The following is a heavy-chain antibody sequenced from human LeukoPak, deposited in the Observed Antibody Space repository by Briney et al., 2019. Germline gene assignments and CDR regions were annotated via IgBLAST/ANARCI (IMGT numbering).Heavy chain of an antibody. CDR2: IYYSGST. CDR3: ARQGYYDSSGPNNWFDP. D-gene: IGHD3-22*01. Sequence: SETLSLTCTVSGGSISSSSYYWGWIRQPPGKGLEWIGSIYYSGSTYYNPSLKSRVTISVDTSKNQFSLKLSSVTAADTAVYYCARQGYYDSSGPNNWFDPWGQGTLVTVSS. CDR1: GGSISSSSYY. J-gene: IGHJ5*02. V-gene: IGHV4-39*01.